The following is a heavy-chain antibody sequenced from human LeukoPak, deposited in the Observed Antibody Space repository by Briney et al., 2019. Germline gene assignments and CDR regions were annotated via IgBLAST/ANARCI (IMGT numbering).Heavy chain of an antibody. Sequence: ASVKVSCKASGYSFTTYGITWVRQAPGQGLEWMGWVSPYNGNTNYAQHLQGRVTMTTDTSTTTAYMELRSLRSDDTAIYYCAREWGHYYDAWGQGTMVTVSA. CDR3: AREWGHYYDA. D-gene: IGHD3-22*01. J-gene: IGHJ3*01. CDR1: GYSFTTYG. V-gene: IGHV1-18*01. CDR2: VSPYNGNT.